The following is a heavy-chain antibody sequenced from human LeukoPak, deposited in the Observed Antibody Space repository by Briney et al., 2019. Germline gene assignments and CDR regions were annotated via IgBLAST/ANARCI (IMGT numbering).Heavy chain of an antibody. D-gene: IGHD3-10*01. CDR3: AREGIGGYFEY. J-gene: IGHJ4*02. Sequence: SETLSLTCTVSGGSISTYYWRWIRQPPGKGLEWIGYVYCSGSTNYNPSLKSRVTISVDTSKNQFSLRLSSVTAADTAVYYCAREGIGGYFEYWGQGTLVTVSS. CDR2: VYCSGST. V-gene: IGHV4-59*01. CDR1: GGSISTYY.